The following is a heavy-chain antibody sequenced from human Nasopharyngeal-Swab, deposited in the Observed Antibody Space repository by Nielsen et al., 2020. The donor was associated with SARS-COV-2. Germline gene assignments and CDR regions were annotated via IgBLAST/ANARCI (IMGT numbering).Heavy chain of an antibody. V-gene: IGHV4-59*01. D-gene: IGHD2-21*02. CDR2: IYSSGTT. Sequence: SETLSLTCTVSGGSMNDNYFSCLRQPSGRGLEWIGYIYSSGTTNYNPSSKSRVTMSVDTSKNQFSLKLSSVTAADTAVYYCVRERYGDSFFEYWDRGTRVTVSS. J-gene: IGHJ4*02. CDR1: GGSMNDNY. CDR3: VRERYGDSFFEY.